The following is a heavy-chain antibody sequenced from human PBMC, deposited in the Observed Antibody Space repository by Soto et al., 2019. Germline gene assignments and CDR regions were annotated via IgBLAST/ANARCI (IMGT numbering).Heavy chain of an antibody. D-gene: IGHD6-13*01. CDR2: ISWNSGSI. CDR3: AKGNHSSSAFQH. CDR1: GFTFDDYA. J-gene: IGHJ1*01. Sequence: LSLTCAASGFTFDDYAMHWVRQAPGKGLEWVSGISWNSGSIGYADSVKGRFTISGDNAKNSLYLQMNSLRAEDTALYYCAKGNHSSSAFQHWGQGTLVTVSS. V-gene: IGHV3-9*01.